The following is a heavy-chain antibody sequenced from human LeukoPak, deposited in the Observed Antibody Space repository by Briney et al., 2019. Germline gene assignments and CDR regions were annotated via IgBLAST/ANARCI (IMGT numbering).Heavy chain of an antibody. CDR1: GFSFSNNW. CDR3: ARRGDWFDP. CDR2: INNDGSMT. Sequence: GGSLRLSCAASGFSFSNNWMHWVRQAPGKGLVWVFRINNDGSMTHYADSVKGRFTISRDNAKNTLYLQMNSLRAEDTAVYYCARRGDWFDPWGQGTLVTVSS. D-gene: IGHD3-10*01. V-gene: IGHV3-74*01. J-gene: IGHJ5*02.